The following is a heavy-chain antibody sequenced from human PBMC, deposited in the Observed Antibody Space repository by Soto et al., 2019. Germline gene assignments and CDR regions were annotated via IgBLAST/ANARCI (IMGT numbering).Heavy chain of an antibody. V-gene: IGHV3-48*02. CDR3: ARAPYGMDV. CDR2: ITSSSSNI. Sequence: PGGSLRLSCAASGFTFSSYSMNWARQAPGKGLEWVSYITSSSSNIYYTDSVKGRFTISRDNAKNSLYLQMNSLRDEDTAAYYCARAPYGMDVWGQGTTVTVSS. J-gene: IGHJ6*02. CDR1: GFTFSSYS.